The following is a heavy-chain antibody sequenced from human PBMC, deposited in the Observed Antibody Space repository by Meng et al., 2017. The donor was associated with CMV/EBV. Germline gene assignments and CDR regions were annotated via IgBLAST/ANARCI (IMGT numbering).Heavy chain of an antibody. J-gene: IGHJ6*02. Sequence: SETLSLTCTVSGGSVSSGSYYWSWIRQPPGKGLEWIGYIYYSGSTNYNPSLKSRVTISVDTSKNQFSLKLSSVTAADTAVYYCARGYCSGGSCYRGYYYGMTSGAKGPRSPSP. CDR3: ARGYCSGGSCYRGYYYGMTS. CDR2: IYYSGST. D-gene: IGHD2-15*01. V-gene: IGHV4-61*01. CDR1: GGSVSSGSYY.